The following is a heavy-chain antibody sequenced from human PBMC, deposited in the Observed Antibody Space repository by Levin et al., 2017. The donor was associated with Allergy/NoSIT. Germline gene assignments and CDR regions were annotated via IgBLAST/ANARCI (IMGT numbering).Heavy chain of an antibody. Sequence: SCAASGFTFSSYEMNWVRQVPGKGLEWISHISSSGGTRHYADSVKGRFIISRDNAKNSLFLRMNSLRADGSAVYYCARGFGNLGYWGQGTLVTVSS. D-gene: IGHD3-10*01. CDR2: ISSSGGTR. J-gene: IGHJ4*02. V-gene: IGHV3-48*03. CDR3: ARGFGNLGY. CDR1: GFTFSSYE.